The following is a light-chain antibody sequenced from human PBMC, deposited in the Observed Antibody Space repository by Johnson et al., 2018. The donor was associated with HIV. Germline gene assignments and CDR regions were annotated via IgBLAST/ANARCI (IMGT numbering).Light chain of an antibody. CDR3: GTWDNSLSTGAV. V-gene: IGLV1-51*02. Sequence: QSVLTQSPSVSAAPGQKVTISCSGSSSNIGNNYVSWYQQLPGTAPKLLIYENNMRPSGIPDRFSGSKSGPSATLGIAGLQPGDEADYYCGTWDNSLSTGAVFGTGTKVTVL. CDR1: SSNIGNNY. J-gene: IGLJ1*01. CDR2: ENN.